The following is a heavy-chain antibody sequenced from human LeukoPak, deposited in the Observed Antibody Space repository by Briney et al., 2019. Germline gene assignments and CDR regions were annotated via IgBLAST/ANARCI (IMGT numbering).Heavy chain of an antibody. J-gene: IGHJ4*02. CDR3: VRSLSLSY. V-gene: IGHV3-7*01. CDR2: LKQDGSEK. Sequence: GSLRLSCAVSGFPFSNFWMSWVRQAPGKGLEWVANLKQDGSEKNYVDSVKGRFTVSRDNAKNALYLQMNSLRVEDTAMYYCVRSLSLSYWGQGALVTVSS. CDR1: GFPFSNFW.